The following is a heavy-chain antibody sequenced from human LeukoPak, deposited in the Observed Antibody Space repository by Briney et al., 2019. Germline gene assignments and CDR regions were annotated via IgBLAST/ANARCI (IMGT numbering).Heavy chain of an antibody. J-gene: IGHJ5*02. CDR2: MNSRGGN. CDR3: ARESGYVSRQVWFEP. V-gene: IGHV4-59*01. Sequence: PSETLSHTCTVSRGSISTYDWTWIRQSPGKGLEWIGYMNSRGGNMYNPSLKSRATISVDTSKNQFSLKLTSVTAADTAVYYCARESGYVSRQVWFEPWGQGTLVTVSS. CDR1: RGSISTYD. D-gene: IGHD6-13*01.